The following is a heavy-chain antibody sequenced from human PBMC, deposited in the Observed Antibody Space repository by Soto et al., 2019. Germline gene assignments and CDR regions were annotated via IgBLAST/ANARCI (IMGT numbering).Heavy chain of an antibody. D-gene: IGHD2-2*01. J-gene: IGHJ6*03. Sequence: GGSLRLSCAASGFTFSDYYMSWIRQAPGKGLEWVSYISSSGSTIYYADSVKGRFTISRDNAKNSLYLQMNSLRAEDTAVYYCARRRGVPAASYYYYYYMDVWGKGTTVTVSS. V-gene: IGHV3-11*01. CDR2: ISSSGSTI. CDR1: GFTFSDYY. CDR3: ARRRGVPAASYYYYYYMDV.